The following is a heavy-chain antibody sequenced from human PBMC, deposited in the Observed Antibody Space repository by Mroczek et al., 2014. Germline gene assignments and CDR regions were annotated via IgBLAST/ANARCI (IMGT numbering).Heavy chain of an antibody. CDR1: GFTFSNAW. Sequence: VQLQQWGGGLVKPGGSLRLSCAASGFTFSNAWMSWVRQAPGKGLEWVGRIKSKTDGGTTDYAAPVKGRFTISRDDSKNTLYLQMNSLKTEDTAVYYCTTPKWGYYGDYPLRYWGQGTLVTVSS. J-gene: IGHJ4*02. CDR3: TTPKWGYYGDYPLRY. D-gene: IGHD4-17*01. CDR2: IKSKTDGGTT. V-gene: IGHV3-15*01.